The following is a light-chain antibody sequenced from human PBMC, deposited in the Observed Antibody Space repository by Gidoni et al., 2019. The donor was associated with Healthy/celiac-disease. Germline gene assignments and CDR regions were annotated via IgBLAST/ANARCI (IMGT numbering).Light chain of an antibody. J-gene: IGKJ2*01. Sequence: EIVLTQSPATLSLSPGERATLSCRASQSVSSYLAWYQPKPGQAPRLLIYDASNRATGIPARFSGSGSGTDFTLTISSLEPEDFAVYYCQQRSNWPYTFXQXTKLEIK. CDR1: QSVSSY. V-gene: IGKV3-11*01. CDR2: DAS. CDR3: QQRSNWPYT.